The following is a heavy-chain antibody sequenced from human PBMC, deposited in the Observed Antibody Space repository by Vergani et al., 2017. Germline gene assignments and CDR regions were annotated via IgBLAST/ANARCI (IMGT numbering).Heavy chain of an antibody. J-gene: IGHJ4*02. CDR2: INPSGGST. CDR1: GYTFTSYY. CDR3: ARDHMVRGVIGY. V-gene: IGHV1-46*01. Sequence: QAQLVQSGAEVKKPGASVKVSCKASGYTFTSYYMHWVRQAPGQGLEWMGIINPSGGSTSYAQKFQGRVTMTRDTSTSTVYMELRSLRSDDTAVYYCARDHMVRGVIGYWGQGTLVTVSS. D-gene: IGHD3-10*01.